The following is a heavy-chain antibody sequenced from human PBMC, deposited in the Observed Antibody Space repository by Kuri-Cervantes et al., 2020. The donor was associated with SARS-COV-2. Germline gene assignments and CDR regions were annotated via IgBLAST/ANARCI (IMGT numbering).Heavy chain of an antibody. J-gene: IGHJ5*02. CDR2: MSDSGST. CDR3: AKSPASRDDLALYGHWFDP. CDR1: GDSISSYY. Sequence: GSLRLSCTVSGDSISSYYWNWIRQTPGKGLEWIGYMSDSGSTNYNPSLKNRVIISVDTSKNQFSLRLRSVTAADTAVYYCAKSPASRDDLALYGHWFDPWGQGTLVTVSS. V-gene: IGHV4-59*12. D-gene: IGHD3-10*01.